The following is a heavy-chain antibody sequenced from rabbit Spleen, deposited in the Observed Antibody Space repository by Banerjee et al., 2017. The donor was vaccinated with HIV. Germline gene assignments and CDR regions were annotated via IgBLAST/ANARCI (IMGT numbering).Heavy chain of an antibody. Sequence: QSLEESGGDLVKPGASLTLTCTASGFDLSHYYYMYWVRPAPGKGLEWIGCIYTGGSGGVHHASWTKGRFTISKTSSTTVTLQMTSLTAADTATYFCGRSSDAGYAGYGYGFNLWGPGTLVTVS. J-gene: IGHJ4*01. V-gene: IGHV1S40*01. D-gene: IGHD7-1*01. CDR2: IYTGGSGGV. CDR1: GFDLSHYYY. CDR3: GRSSDAGYAGYGYGFNL.